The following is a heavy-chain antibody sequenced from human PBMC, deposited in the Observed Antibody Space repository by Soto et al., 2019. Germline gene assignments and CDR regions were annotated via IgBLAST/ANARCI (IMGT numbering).Heavy chain of an antibody. Sequence: EVQLVESGGGLVQPGGSLRLSCAASGFTFSNYWMTWVRQAPGKGLEWVANIKQAGSEKYYVGSVKGRFPISRDHAENSLYLQMNSLRADDTAVYYCARAYSDSTWWSYPLVYWGQGTLVTVSS. CDR2: IKQAGSEK. D-gene: IGHD3-16*02. J-gene: IGHJ4*02. CDR1: GFTFSNYW. V-gene: IGHV3-7*01. CDR3: ARAYSDSTWWSYPLVY.